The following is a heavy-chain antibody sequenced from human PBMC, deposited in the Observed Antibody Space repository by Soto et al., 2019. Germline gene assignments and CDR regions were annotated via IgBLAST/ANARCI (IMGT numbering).Heavy chain of an antibody. CDR3: ARDPLGDYDYVWGTSVWYPQPRPLEPGGKY. CDR1: GFTFSSYS. CDR2: ISSSSSYI. V-gene: IGHV3-21*01. D-gene: IGHD3-16*01. J-gene: IGHJ4*02. Sequence: GGSLRLSCAASGFTFSSYSMNWVRQAPGKGLEWVSSISSSSSYIYYADSVKGRFTISRDNAKNSLYLQMNSLRAEDTAVYYCARDPLGDYDYVWGTSVWYPQPRPLEPGGKYWGQGTLVTVSS.